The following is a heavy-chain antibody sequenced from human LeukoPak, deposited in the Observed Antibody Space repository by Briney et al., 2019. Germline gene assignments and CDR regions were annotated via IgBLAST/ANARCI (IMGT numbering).Heavy chain of an antibody. CDR3: ARDSSRAARPLYYFDS. D-gene: IGHD6-6*01. Sequence: GGSLRLSCAASGFTFNNYGMHWVRQAPGKGLEWMAFIRYDGSNENYADSVKGRFTISRDNYKNTLNLRMSSLRDADTAVYYCARDSSRAARPLYYFDSWGQGTLVTVSS. V-gene: IGHV3-30*02. CDR1: GFTFNNYG. CDR2: IRYDGSNE. J-gene: IGHJ4*02.